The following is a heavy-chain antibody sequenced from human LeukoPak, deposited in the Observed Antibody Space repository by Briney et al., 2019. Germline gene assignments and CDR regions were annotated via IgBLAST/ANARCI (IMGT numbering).Heavy chain of an antibody. J-gene: IGHJ4*02. Sequence: PSETLSLTCTVSGGSISSYYWSWIRQPPGKGLEWIGYIYYSGSTNYNPSLKSQVTISVDTSKNQFSLKLSSVTAADTAVYYCARGGGPYYFDYWGQGTLVTVSS. CDR1: GGSISSYY. CDR2: IYYSGST. V-gene: IGHV4-59*01. D-gene: IGHD3-16*01. CDR3: ARGGGPYYFDY.